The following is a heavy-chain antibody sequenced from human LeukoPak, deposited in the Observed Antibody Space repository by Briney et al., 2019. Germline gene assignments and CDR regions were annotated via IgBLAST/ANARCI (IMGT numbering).Heavy chain of an antibody. CDR3: AKGAYYGDYGPIDY. V-gene: IGHV3-23*01. J-gene: IGHJ4*02. Sequence: PGGSLRLSCAASGCTFSSYAMSWVRQAPGKGLEWVSAISGSGGSTYYADSVKRRFTISRDNSKNTLYLQMNSLRAEDTAVYYCAKGAYYGDYGPIDYWGQGTLVTVSS. CDR1: GCTFSSYA. CDR2: ISGSGGST. D-gene: IGHD4-17*01.